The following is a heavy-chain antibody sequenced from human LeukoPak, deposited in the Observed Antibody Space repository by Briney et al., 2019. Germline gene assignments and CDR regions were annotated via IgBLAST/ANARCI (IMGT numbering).Heavy chain of an antibody. V-gene: IGHV2-70*01. J-gene: IGHJ6*04. Sequence: SGPALVKPTQTLTLTCTFSGFSLSTSGMYVSWIRQPPGKALEWLALIDWDDDKYYSTSLKTRLTISKDTSKNQVVLTMTNMDPVDTATYYCARTPADIVVVPAAMRHYYYGMDVWGKGTTVTVSS. CDR1: GFSLSTSGMY. CDR2: IDWDDDK. CDR3: ARTPADIVVVPAAMRHYYYGMDV. D-gene: IGHD2-2*01.